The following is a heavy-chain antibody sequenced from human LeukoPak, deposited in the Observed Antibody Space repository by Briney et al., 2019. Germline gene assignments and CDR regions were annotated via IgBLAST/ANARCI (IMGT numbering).Heavy chain of an antibody. V-gene: IGHV3-30*19. CDR3: ARWQRGMDV. D-gene: IGHD6-25*01. Sequence: GGSLRLSCAASGFTFSNYAMHWVRQAPGKGLEWVAVIWYDGSNKYYADSVKGRFTISRDNSKNTLYLQMNSLRAEDTAVYYCARWQRGMDVWGQGTTVTVSS. CDR2: IWYDGSNK. J-gene: IGHJ6*02. CDR1: GFTFSNYA.